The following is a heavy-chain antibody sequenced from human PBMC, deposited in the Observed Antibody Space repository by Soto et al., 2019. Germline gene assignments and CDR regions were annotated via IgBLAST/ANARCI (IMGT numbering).Heavy chain of an antibody. CDR3: AREVGRWLQENYYYYGMDV. J-gene: IGHJ6*02. CDR1: GYTFTSYD. V-gene: IGHV1-8*01. CDR2: MNPNSGNT. D-gene: IGHD5-12*01. Sequence: AASVKVSCKASGYTFTSYDINWVRQATGQGLEWMGWMNPNSGNTGYAQKFQGRVTMTRNTSISTAYMELSSLRSEDTAVYYCAREVGRWLQENYYYYGMDVWGQGTTVTVSS.